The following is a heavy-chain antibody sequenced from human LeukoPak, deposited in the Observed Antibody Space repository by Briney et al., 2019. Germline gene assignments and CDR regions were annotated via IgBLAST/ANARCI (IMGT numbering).Heavy chain of an antibody. CDR1: GFTFSSYS. D-gene: IGHD6-19*01. V-gene: IGHV3-23*01. Sequence: PGGSLRLSCAASGFTFSSYSINWVRQAPGKGLEWVSAISGSGGSTYYADSVKGRFTISRDNSKNTLYLQMNSLGAEDTAVYYCAKDRRLAVAGTFGPWGQGTLVTVSS. CDR2: ISGSGGST. J-gene: IGHJ5*02. CDR3: AKDRRLAVAGTFGP.